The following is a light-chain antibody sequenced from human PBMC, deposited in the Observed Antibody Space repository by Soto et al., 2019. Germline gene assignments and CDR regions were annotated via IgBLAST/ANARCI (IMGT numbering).Light chain of an antibody. Sequence: DIQMTQSPSSLSASVGDTVTITCQASQDISNYLNWYQQKPGKAPKLRIYDASNLETGVPSRFSGSGSGTDFTFTISSLQPEDIATYYCQQYDNLLTFGQGTRLEIK. J-gene: IGKJ5*01. V-gene: IGKV1-33*01. CDR3: QQYDNLLT. CDR1: QDISNY. CDR2: DAS.